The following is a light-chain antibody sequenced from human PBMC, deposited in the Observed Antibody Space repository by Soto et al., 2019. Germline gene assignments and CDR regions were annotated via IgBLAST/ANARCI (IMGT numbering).Light chain of an antibody. V-gene: IGKV3-20*01. CDR1: QSVSSSS. J-gene: IGKJ2*01. CDR2: GAS. Sequence: EIVLTQSPGTLSLSPGERATLSCRASQSVSSSSLGWYQQKPGQAPRLLIYGASSRATGIPDRLSGSGSGTVFTLTISILEPEDFAVFYCQQDGSSPYTFGQGTKLEIK. CDR3: QQDGSSPYT.